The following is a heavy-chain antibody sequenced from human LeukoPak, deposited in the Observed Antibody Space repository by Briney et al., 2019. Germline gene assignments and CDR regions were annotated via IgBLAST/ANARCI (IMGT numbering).Heavy chain of an antibody. Sequence: PGGSLSLSCAASGLTFSSYWMHWVRQAPGKGLVWVSRINSDGSSTSFADSVKGRFTISRDNAKNTLHLQMNSLRAEDTAVYYCARGYYGFDYWGQGTLVTVSS. V-gene: IGHV3-74*01. CDR2: INSDGSST. D-gene: IGHD3-10*01. CDR1: GLTFSSYW. CDR3: ARGYYGFDY. J-gene: IGHJ4*02.